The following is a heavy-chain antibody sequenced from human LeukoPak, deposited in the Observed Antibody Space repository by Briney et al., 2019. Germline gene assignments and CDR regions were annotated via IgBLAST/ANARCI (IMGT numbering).Heavy chain of an antibody. CDR1: GDSISRSCYY. CDR2: IYYTGST. CDR3: ARVEDETQAGYSSSWYFRARSSGWLYYMDV. Sequence: PSETLSLTCTVSGDSISRSCYYWAWIRQPPGKVLEWIGNIYYTGSTYYNSSLKSRVTISVDTSKNQFSLKLSSVTAADTAVYYCARVEDETQAGYSSSWYFRARSSGWLYYMDVWGKGTTVTVSS. V-gene: IGHV4-39*07. J-gene: IGHJ6*03. D-gene: IGHD6-13*01.